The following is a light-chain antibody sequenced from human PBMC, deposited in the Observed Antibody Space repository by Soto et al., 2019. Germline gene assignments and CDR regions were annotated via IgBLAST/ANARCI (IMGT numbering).Light chain of an antibody. V-gene: IGKV3-20*01. Sequence: ESVLTQSPGTLSLSPGERATLSCRASQSITSDFLAWYQQKPGQAPRLLIYGASRRATGIPDRFSGSGSGTDFTLSISRLEPEDFAVYYCQHYDRYPPTFGGGTKVEIK. J-gene: IGKJ4*01. CDR3: QHYDRYPPT. CDR1: QSITSDF. CDR2: GAS.